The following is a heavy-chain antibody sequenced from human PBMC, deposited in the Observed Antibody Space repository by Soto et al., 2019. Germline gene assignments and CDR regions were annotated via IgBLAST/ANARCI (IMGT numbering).Heavy chain of an antibody. CDR2: ISYDGSNT. J-gene: IGHJ4*02. CDR1: GFTFSSYG. Sequence: QVQLVESGGGVVQPGRSLRLSCAASGFTFSSYGMHWXRXXXGKGLEWVEVISYDGSNTYYADSVKGRFTISRDNSKNXLXXXMNXXRXEDTAVYYCAPWFGAFDYWGQGTLVTVSS. D-gene: IGHD3-10*01. CDR3: APWFGAFDY. V-gene: IGHV3-30*03.